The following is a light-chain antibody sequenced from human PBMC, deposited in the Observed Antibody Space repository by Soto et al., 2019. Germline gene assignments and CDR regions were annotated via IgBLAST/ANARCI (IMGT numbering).Light chain of an antibody. J-gene: IGKJ5*01. CDR2: DAS. Sequence: IVLTHSPGTLSLSPGERATLSCRASQSVSNNYLAWYQQKPGQAPRLLIYDASNRATGIPARFSGSGSGTDFTLTISSLEPEDFAVYYCQQYNNWLSITFGQGTRLEIK. V-gene: IGKV3D-20*02. CDR3: QQYNNWLSIT. CDR1: QSVSNNY.